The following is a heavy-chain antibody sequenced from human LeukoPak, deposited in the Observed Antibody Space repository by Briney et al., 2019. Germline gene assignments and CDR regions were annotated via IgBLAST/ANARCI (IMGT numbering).Heavy chain of an antibody. CDR2: IIPIFGTA. Sequence: SVKVSRKASGGTFSSYAISWVRQAPGQGLEWMGGIIPIFGTANYAQKFQGRITITADESTSTAYMELSSLRSEDTAVYYCARGSADIVATDYYGMDVWGQGTTVTVSS. V-gene: IGHV1-69*13. CDR1: GGTFSSYA. J-gene: IGHJ6*02. CDR3: ARGSADIVATDYYGMDV. D-gene: IGHD5-12*01.